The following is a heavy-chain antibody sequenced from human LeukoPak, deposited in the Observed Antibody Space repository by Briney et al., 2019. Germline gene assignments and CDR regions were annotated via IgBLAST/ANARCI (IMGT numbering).Heavy chain of an antibody. D-gene: IGHD4-17*01. V-gene: IGHV4-4*07. CDR1: GGSISSYY. CDR3: ARDYSLPLFYGDRPFDY. Sequence: SETLSLTCTVSGGSISSYYWSWIRQPAGKGLEWIGRIYTSGSTNYNPSLKSRVTMSVDTSKNQFSLKLSSVTAADTAVYYCARDYSLPLFYGDRPFDYWGQGTLVTVSS. J-gene: IGHJ4*02. CDR2: IYTSGST.